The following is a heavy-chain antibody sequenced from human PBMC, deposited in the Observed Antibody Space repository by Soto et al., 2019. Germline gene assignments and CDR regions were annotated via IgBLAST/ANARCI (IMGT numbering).Heavy chain of an antibody. CDR3: ARGGWGYSSGWSARDI. CDR1: GYTFTGYY. D-gene: IGHD6-19*01. CDR2: INPNSGGT. Sequence: ASVKVSCKASGYTFTGYYMHWVRQAPGQGLEWMGWINPNSGGTNYAQKFQGWVTMTRDTSISTAYMELSRLRSDDTVVYYCARGGWGYSSGWSARDIWGQGTMVTVSS. V-gene: IGHV1-2*04. J-gene: IGHJ3*02.